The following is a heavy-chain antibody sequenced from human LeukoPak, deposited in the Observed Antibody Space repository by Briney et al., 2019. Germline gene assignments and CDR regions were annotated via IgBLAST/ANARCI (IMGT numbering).Heavy chain of an antibody. J-gene: IGHJ4*02. V-gene: IGHV3-43*02. CDR2: NSGDGGST. CDR3: AKPLAQDYVWGSYTGDYFDY. Sequence: PGGSLRLSCAASGFTFDDYAMHWVRQAPGKGLEWVSLNSGDGGSTYYADSVKGRFTISRDNSKNSLYLQMNSLRTEDTALYYCAKPLAQDYVWGSYTGDYFDYWGQGTLVTVSS. CDR1: GFTFDDYA. D-gene: IGHD3-16*01.